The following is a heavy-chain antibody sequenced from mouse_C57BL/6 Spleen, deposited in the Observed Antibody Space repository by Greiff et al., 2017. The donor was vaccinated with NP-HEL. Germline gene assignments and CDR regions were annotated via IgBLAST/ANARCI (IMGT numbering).Heavy chain of an antibody. Sequence: EVKLVESVAELVRPGASVKLSCTASGFNIKNTYMHWVKQRPEQGLEWIGRIDPANGNTKYAPKFQGKATITADTSSNTAYLQLSSLTSEDTAIYYCARGDWDRGYYAMDYWGQGTSVTVSS. CDR3: ARGDWDRGYYAMDY. J-gene: IGHJ4*01. V-gene: IGHV14-3*01. CDR1: GFNIKNTY. CDR2: IDPANGNT. D-gene: IGHD4-1*01.